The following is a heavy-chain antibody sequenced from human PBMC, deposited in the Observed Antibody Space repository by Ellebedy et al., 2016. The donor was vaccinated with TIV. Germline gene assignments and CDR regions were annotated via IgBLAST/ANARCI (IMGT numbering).Heavy chain of an antibody. CDR3: VREGVPRGFDI. V-gene: IGHV3-64*05. CDR1: GFTFSTYS. Sequence: GESLKISCSASGFTFSTYSIHWVRQAPGEGLEYVSTISTNGVTAYYADSVRARFIISRDNSRNSVYVQMSSLRAEDTAVCYCVREGVPRGFDIWGQGTMVTVSS. CDR2: ISTNGVTA. J-gene: IGHJ3*02. D-gene: IGHD2-2*01.